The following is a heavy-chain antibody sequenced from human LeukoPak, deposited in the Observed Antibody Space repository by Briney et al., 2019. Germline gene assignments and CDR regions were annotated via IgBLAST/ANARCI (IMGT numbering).Heavy chain of an antibody. CDR1: GGSFSSNSYY. CDR3: ANTATSGYYYYMDG. V-gene: IGHV4-39*07. Sequence: SETLSLTCNVSGGSFSSNSYYWAWIRQPPGKGLEWIGSIYYSGSTYYNLSLKRLATTSVDTSKNLFSLMLNSTTAANTVMYYCANTATSGYYYYMDGWSKATTVTVSS. J-gene: IGHJ6*03. D-gene: IGHD3-10*01. CDR2: IYYSGST.